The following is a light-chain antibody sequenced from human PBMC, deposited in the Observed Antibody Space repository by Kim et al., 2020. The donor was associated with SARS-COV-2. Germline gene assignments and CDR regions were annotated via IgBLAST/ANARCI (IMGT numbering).Light chain of an antibody. CDR1: QSVSDS. J-gene: IGKJ2*01. CDR3: QQRSNWPT. Sequence: SLSPGERATLSCRASQSVSDSLAWYQQNPGQAPRLLIYEVSHRATGIPARFSGSGSGTDFTLSINSLEPEDFAVYYCQQRSNWPTFGQGTKLEIK. V-gene: IGKV3-11*01. CDR2: EVS.